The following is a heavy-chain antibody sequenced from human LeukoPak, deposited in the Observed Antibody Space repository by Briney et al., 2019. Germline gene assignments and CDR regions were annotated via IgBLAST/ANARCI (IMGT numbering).Heavy chain of an antibody. V-gene: IGHV3-11*01. CDR2: ISSSGSTI. D-gene: IGHD2-21*02. CDR3: ARCGFLAVTESYGMDV. J-gene: IGHJ6*01. CDR1: GFTFSDYY. Sequence: PGGSLRLSCAASGFTFSDYYMSWIRQAPGKGLEWVSYISSSGSTIYYADSVKGRFTISRDNAKNSLYLQMNSLRAEDTSVYYCARCGFLAVTESYGMDVWGQGTTVTVSS.